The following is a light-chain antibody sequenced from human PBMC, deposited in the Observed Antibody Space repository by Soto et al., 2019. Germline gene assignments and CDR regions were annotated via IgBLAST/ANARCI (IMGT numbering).Light chain of an antibody. CDR3: QQYYSTLT. CDR1: QSVLYSSNNKNY. CDR2: WAS. J-gene: IGKJ1*01. V-gene: IGKV4-1*01. Sequence: DIVMTQSPDSLAVSLGERATINCKSSQSVLYSSNNKNYLAWYQQKPGQPPKLLIYWASTRESGVPDRFSGSGSGTAFTLTISSLQAEDVAVYYCQQYYSTLTFGQGTKVEIK.